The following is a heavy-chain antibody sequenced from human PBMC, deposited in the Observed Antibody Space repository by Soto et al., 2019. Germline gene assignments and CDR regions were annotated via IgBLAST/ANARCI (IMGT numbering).Heavy chain of an antibody. Sequence: GGSLRLSCAASGFAFSNYAMHWVRQAPGKGLEWVSSISTSIDATYYADSVKGRFTISRDDSKNTLYLQMNTLRAEDSAVYYCAKDRTVAARNFDYWGQGTQVTVSS. D-gene: IGHD6-6*01. CDR3: AKDRTVAARNFDY. CDR2: ISTSIDAT. J-gene: IGHJ4*02. CDR1: GFAFSNYA. V-gene: IGHV3-23*01.